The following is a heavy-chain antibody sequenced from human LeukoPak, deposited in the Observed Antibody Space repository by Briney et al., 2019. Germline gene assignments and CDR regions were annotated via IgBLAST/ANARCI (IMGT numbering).Heavy chain of an antibody. CDR3: ARAHYDYVWGSYRLGAFDI. D-gene: IGHD3-16*02. Sequence: SETLSLTCTVSGGSISSYYWSWIRQPPGKGLEWIGYIYYSGSTNYNPSLKSRVTISVDTSKNQFSLKLSSVTAADTAVYYCARAHYDYVWGSYRLGAFDIWGQGTMVTVSS. J-gene: IGHJ3*02. CDR2: IYYSGST. CDR1: GGSISSYY. V-gene: IGHV4-59*12.